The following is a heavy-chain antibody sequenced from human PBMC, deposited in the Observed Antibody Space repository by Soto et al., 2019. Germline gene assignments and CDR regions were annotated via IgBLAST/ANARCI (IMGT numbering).Heavy chain of an antibody. Sequence: ESGGGVVQPGRSLRLSCAASGFTFSDYAMHWVRQAPGKGLEWVAVVSHDGRNTHYADSVKGRFTISRDSSKNTVSLAMTSLRAEDTAVYYCAKGGRQWLVTSDFNYWGQGALVTVSS. J-gene: IGHJ4*02. CDR1: GFTFSDYA. D-gene: IGHD6-19*01. CDR3: AKGGRQWLVTSDFNY. V-gene: IGHV3-30*18. CDR2: VSHDGRNT.